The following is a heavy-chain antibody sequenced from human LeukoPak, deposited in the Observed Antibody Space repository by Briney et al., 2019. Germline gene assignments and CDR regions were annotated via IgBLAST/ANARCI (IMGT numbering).Heavy chain of an antibody. V-gene: IGHV4-61*02. CDR2: FYTSVSI. CDR3: AREPIATFGVITTRAFDV. Sequence: PSQTLSLTCTVSGDSVSSGYSYWNWIRQPAGQGLEWIGRFYTSVSIIYNPSLKSRVTISIDTSKNQFSLKLSSVTAADTAVYYCAREPIATFGVITTRAFDVWGQGAMVTASS. CDR1: GDSVSSGYSY. J-gene: IGHJ3*01. D-gene: IGHD3-3*01.